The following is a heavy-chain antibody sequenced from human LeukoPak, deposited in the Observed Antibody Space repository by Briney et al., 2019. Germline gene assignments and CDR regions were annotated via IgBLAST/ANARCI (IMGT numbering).Heavy chain of an antibody. CDR3: ARDVSAVSYYDILTGSYGMDV. J-gene: IGHJ6*04. D-gene: IGHD3-9*01. CDR2: ISSSSSYI. V-gene: IGHV3-21*01. Sequence: PGGSLRLSCAASGFTFSSYWMSWVRQAPGKGLEWVSSISSSSSYIYYADSVKGRFTISRDNAKNSLYLQMNSLRAEDTAVYYCARDVSAVSYYDILTGSYGMDVWGKGTTVTVSS. CDR1: GFTFSSYW.